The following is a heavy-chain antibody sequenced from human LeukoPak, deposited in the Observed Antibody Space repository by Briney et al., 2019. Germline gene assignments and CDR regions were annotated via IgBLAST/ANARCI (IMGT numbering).Heavy chain of an antibody. CDR2: ISAYNGNT. V-gene: IGHV1-18*01. D-gene: IGHD3-22*01. CDR1: GYTFTSYG. CDR3: ARDKTRLYDSSGYYSVLEYYFDY. Sequence: ASVKVSCKASGYTFTSYGISWARQAPGQGLEWMGWISAYNGNTNYAQKLQGRVTMTTDTSTSTAYMELRSLRSDDTAVYYCARDKTRLYDSSGYYSVLEYYFDYWGQGTLVTVSS. J-gene: IGHJ4*02.